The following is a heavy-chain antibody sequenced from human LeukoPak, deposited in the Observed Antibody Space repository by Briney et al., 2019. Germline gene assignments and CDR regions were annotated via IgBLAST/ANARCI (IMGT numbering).Heavy chain of an antibody. J-gene: IGHJ4*02. D-gene: IGHD6-13*01. V-gene: IGHV3-9*01. CDR2: ISWNGGTI. CDR3: ARGRSITAAGLFDY. CDR1: GFTFDDYA. Sequence: GGSLRLSCAASGFTFDDYAMHWVRQAPGKGLEWVSGISWNGGTIGYVDSVKGRFTISRDNSKNTLYLQMNSLRAEDTAVYYCARGRSITAAGLFDYWGQGTLVTVSS.